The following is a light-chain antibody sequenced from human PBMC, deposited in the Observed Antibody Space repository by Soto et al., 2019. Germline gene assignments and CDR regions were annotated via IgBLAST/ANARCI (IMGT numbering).Light chain of an antibody. CDR2: EVS. Sequence: QSALTQPASVSGSPGQSITISCTGTSSDVGGYNYVSWYQQQSGKAPNLMIHEVSNRPSGVSNRFSCSKSGNTASLTISGLQDEDEPDYYCSSYTSSGAYVFGIGTKVTVL. J-gene: IGLJ1*01. CDR1: SSDVGGYNY. V-gene: IGLV2-14*01. CDR3: SSYTSSGAYV.